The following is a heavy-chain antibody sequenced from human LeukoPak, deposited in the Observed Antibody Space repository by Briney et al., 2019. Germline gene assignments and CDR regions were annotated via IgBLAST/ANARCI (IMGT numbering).Heavy chain of an antibody. CDR1: GGSISTYY. D-gene: IGHD3-3*01. V-gene: IGHV4-59*12. Sequence: SETLSLTCTVSGGSISTYYWSWIRQPPGKGLEWIGYIYYTGSTSYNPSLKSRVTMSLDASKNQFSLKLSSVTAADTAVYYCARDRAGGLRFLEWLSAFDYWGQGTLVTVSS. CDR3: ARDRAGGLRFLEWLSAFDY. J-gene: IGHJ4*02. CDR2: IYYTGST.